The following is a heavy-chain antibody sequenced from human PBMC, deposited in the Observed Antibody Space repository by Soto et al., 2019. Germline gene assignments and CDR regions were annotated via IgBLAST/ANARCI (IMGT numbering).Heavy chain of an antibody. CDR3: ARGAGSYFRRVVGALDI. CDR1: GFSFSGYW. J-gene: IGHJ3*02. D-gene: IGHD3-10*01. V-gene: IGHV3-7*04. CDR2: IKQDGSEK. Sequence: GGSLRLSCTASGFSFSGYWMSWVRQAPGKGLEWVANIKQDGSEKYYVDSVKGRFTISRDNAKNSLYLRMNSLRAEDTAVYYCARGAGSYFRRVVGALDIWGQGTMVTVSS.